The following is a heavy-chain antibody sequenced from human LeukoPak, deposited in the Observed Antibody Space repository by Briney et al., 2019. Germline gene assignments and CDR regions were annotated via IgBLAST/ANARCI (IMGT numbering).Heavy chain of an antibody. D-gene: IGHD1-26*01. CDR2: IKHIGGEK. J-gene: IGHJ4*02. CDR3: AKAHGGSYHSGID. CDR1: GFTFSGSW. Sequence: GGSLRPSCAASGFTFSGSWMTWVRQAPGKGLEWVASIKHIGGEKKYVGSVKGRFTISRDNAKNSLYLQLNSLRVEDTAEYYCAKAHGGSYHSGIDWGQGTLVIVSS. V-gene: IGHV3-7*05.